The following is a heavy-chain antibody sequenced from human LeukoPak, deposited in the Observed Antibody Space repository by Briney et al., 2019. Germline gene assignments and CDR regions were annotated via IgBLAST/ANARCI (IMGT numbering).Heavy chain of an antibody. CDR2: INPNSGGT. CDR3: AGVLDDYVWGT. D-gene: IGHD3-16*01. V-gene: IGHV1-2*02. J-gene: IGHJ4*02. CDR1: GYTFTGYY. Sequence: ASVKVSCTASGYTFTGYYIHWVRQAPGQGLEWMGWINPNSGGTNYAPKFQGRVTMTSDTSIITVYMELNRLRSDDTAVYYCAGVLDDYVWGTWGQGTLVTVSS.